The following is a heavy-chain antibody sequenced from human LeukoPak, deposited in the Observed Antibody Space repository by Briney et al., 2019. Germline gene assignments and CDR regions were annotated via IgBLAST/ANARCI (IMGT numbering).Heavy chain of an antibody. Sequence: PSETLSLTCSVSIGSISSSKWWSWVRQSPVKGLEWIGEIYLYGTTNYNPSFTSRVTMSVDRSRNQFSLKLTSVTAADTAVYYCARQKCEQRGRDYYFNGLDVWGPGTTVIVSS. V-gene: IGHV4-4*02. CDR1: IGSISSSKW. D-gene: IGHD1/OR15-1a*01. CDR2: IYLYGTT. J-gene: IGHJ6*02. CDR3: ARQKCEQRGRDYYFNGLDV.